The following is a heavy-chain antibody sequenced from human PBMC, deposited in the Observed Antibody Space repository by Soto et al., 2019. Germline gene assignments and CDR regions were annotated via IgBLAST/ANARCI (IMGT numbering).Heavy chain of an antibody. V-gene: IGHV1-69*09. CDR2: INPLSGIP. J-gene: IGHJ4*02. CDR3: AAPACAATWCSPSHNLDH. CDR1: GGTFVRHV. D-gene: IGHD2-2*01. Sequence: QVQLVQSGAEVKKPESSVKVSCKTSGGTFVRHVISWVRQAPGQGPEWMGKINPLSGIPNYAQKFQDRVTFTADTDSSTAYMEWSSLRSDDTAVYYCAAPACAATWCSPSHNLDHWGQGTLVTVSS.